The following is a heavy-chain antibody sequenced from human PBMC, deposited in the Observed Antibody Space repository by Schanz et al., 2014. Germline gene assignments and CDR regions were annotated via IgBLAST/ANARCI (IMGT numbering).Heavy chain of an antibody. CDR2: IYSGGAT. CDR1: GLSVSSNY. D-gene: IGHD4-17*01. V-gene: IGHV3-53*04. CDR3: AKAPYADYGYFHY. J-gene: IGHJ4*02. Sequence: EVQLVESGGGLVQPGGSLRLSCAASGLSVSSNYMGWVRQAPGKGLEWVSVIYSGGATYYVDSVTGRFTISRHNSKNTLYLQMNSLRTEDTAVYYCAKAPYADYGYFHYWGQGTLVPVSS.